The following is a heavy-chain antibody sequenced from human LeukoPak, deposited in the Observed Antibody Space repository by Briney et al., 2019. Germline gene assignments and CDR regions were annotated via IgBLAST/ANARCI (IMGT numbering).Heavy chain of an antibody. J-gene: IGHJ4*02. V-gene: IGHV3-23*01. CDR3: ARHSSGSFDY. Sequence: PGGSLRLSCAASGFTFSSYAMNWVRQAPGKGLEWVSGISATGGRIYDADSVKGRFTISRDNSRNTLFLQMNSLRAEDTAVYYCARHSSGSFDYWGQGTLVTVSS. CDR2: ISATGGRI. CDR1: GFTFSSYA. D-gene: IGHD6-19*01.